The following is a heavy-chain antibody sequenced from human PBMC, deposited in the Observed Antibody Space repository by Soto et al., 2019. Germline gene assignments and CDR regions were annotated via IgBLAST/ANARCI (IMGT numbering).Heavy chain of an antibody. J-gene: IGHJ6*02. V-gene: IGHV3-30*18. CDR1: GFTFSSYG. D-gene: IGHD4-17*01. CDR2: ISYDGSNK. CDR3: AKDRDDYGGNCELSYYGMDV. Sequence: QVQLVESGGGVVQPGRSLRLSCAASGFTFSSYGMHWVRQAPGKGLEWVAVISYDGSNKYYADSVKGRFTISRDNSKNTLYLQMNSLRAEDTAVYYCAKDRDDYGGNCELSYYGMDVWGQGTTVTVSS.